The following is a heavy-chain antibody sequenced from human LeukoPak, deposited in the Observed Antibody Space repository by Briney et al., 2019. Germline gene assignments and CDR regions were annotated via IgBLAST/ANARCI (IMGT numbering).Heavy chain of an antibody. CDR1: GVTVSSNY. D-gene: IGHD1-26*01. Sequence: GGSLRLSCAASGVTVSSNYMSWVRQAPGKGLEWVSVIYSGGSTYYVDPVKGRFTISRDNSKNTLYLQMNSLRAEDTAVYYCARVGIVGATNGYYYYGMDVWGQGTTVTVSS. J-gene: IGHJ6*02. CDR2: IYSGGST. V-gene: IGHV3-53*01. CDR3: ARVGIVGATNGYYYYGMDV.